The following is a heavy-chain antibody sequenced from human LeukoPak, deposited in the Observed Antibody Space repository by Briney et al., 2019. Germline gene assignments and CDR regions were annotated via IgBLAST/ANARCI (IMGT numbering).Heavy chain of an antibody. CDR2: ISYDGSNK. D-gene: IGHD3-10*01. CDR3: ASTLHPYYYGSGSYRDY. Sequence: GGSLRLSCAASGFTFGSYAMHWVRQAPGKGLEWVAVISYDGSNKYYADSVKGRFTISRDNSKNTLYLQMNSLRAEDTAVYYCASTLHPYYYGSGSYRDYWGQGTLVTVSS. J-gene: IGHJ4*02. V-gene: IGHV3-30*04. CDR1: GFTFGSYA.